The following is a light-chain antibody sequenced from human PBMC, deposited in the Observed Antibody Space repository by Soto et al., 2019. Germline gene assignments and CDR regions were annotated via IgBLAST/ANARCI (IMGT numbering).Light chain of an antibody. V-gene: IGLV2-23*03. CDR1: SSDFGSYDL. J-gene: IGLJ1*01. CDR3: CSYAGGSTFYV. CDR2: EGS. Sequence: QSVLTQSASVSGSPEQSITIPCTGTSSDFGSYDLVSWYQQHPGKAPQLMIYEGSKRPSGVSNRFSGSKSGNTASLTISGLQAEDEADYYCCSYAGGSTFYVFGSGTKVTVL.